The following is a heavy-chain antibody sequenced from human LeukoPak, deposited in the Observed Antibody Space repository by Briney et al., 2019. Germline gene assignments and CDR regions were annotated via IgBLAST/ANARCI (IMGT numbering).Heavy chain of an antibody. CDR2: IYTSGST. Sequence: PSETLSLTCTVSGGSISSYYWSWIRQPAGKGLEWIGRIYTSGSTNYNPSLKSRVTISVDTSKNQFSLKLSSVTAADTAVYYCARESRGALTSAHAFDIWGQGTMVTVSS. D-gene: IGHD3-10*01. CDR3: ARESRGALTSAHAFDI. CDR1: GGSISSYY. V-gene: IGHV4-4*07. J-gene: IGHJ3*02.